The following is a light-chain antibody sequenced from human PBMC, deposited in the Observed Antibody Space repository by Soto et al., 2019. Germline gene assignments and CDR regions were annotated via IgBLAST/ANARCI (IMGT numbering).Light chain of an antibody. CDR3: SSYTSSRSYV. CDR2: GNR. V-gene: IGLV1-40*01. CDR1: NSNLGAGYD. J-gene: IGLJ1*01. Sequence: QSVLTQPPSVSGAPGQRVTISCTGNNSNLGAGYDVHWYQQLPGAAPKLVIFGNRNRPSGVPERFSGSKSGNTASLTISGLQAEDEADYYCSSYTSSRSYVFGTGTKLTVL.